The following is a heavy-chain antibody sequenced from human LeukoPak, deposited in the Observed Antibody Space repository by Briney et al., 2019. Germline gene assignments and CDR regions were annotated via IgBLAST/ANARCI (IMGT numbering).Heavy chain of an antibody. CDR1: GFTVNSKY. J-gene: IGHJ4*02. V-gene: IGHV3-53*05. CDR3: ARDSCSGDRCWRYFDN. CDR2: VYSGGSA. D-gene: IGHD2-15*01. Sequence: GGSLRLSCAASGFTVNSKYMSWVRQAPGKGLEWLSVVYSGGSAYYADSVRGRFTISRDNSKNTLYLQMGSLKPEDMAVYYCARDSCSGDRCWRYFDNWGQGTLVTVSS.